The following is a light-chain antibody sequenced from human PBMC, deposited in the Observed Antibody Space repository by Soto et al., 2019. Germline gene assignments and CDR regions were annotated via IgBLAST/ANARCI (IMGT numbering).Light chain of an antibody. J-gene: IGKJ1*01. Sequence: GLTMSPGTLSLSQGERATLSCRASQSVSSSYLAWYQQKPGQAPRLLIYGASSRATGIPDRFSGSGSGTDFTLTISRLEPEDFTVYYCQQYASSPWTFGQGTKAAIK. CDR3: QQYASSPWT. V-gene: IGKV3-20*01. CDR1: QSVSSSY. CDR2: GAS.